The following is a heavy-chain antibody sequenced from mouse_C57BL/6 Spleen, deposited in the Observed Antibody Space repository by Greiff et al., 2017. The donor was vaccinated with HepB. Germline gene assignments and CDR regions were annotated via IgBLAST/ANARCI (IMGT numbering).Heavy chain of an antibody. CDR2: IWGVGST. D-gene: IGHD1-1*01. J-gene: IGHJ3*01. Sequence: QVQLQQSGPGLVAPSQSLSITCTVSGFSLTSYGVDWVRQSPGKGLEWLGVIWGVGSTNYNSALKSGLSISKDNSKSQVFLKMNSLPTDDTAMYYCASDYGSSSFAYWGQGTLVTVSA. V-gene: IGHV2-6*01. CDR1: GFSLTSYG. CDR3: ASDYGSSSFAY.